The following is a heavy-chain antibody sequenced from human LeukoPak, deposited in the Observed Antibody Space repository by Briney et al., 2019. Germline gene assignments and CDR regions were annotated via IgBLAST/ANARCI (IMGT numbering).Heavy chain of an antibody. V-gene: IGHV4-34*01. Sequence: SESLSLTCPLYGGSFSGYYWSWIRQPPGKGLEWIGEINHSGSTNYNPSLKSRVTISVDTSKNQFSLKLSSVTAADTAVYYCARQGQQRWFDPWGQGTLVTVSS. CDR2: INHSGST. CDR1: GGSFSGYY. J-gene: IGHJ5*02. CDR3: ARQGQQRWFDP. D-gene: IGHD6-13*01.